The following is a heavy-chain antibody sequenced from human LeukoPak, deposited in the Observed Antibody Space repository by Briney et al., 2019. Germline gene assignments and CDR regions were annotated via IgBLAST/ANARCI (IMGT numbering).Heavy chain of an antibody. CDR3: ARKLVLRYSRGHFDY. D-gene: IGHD3-9*01. V-gene: IGHV4-34*01. J-gene: IGHJ4*02. CDR2: INHSGST. Sequence: SETLSLTCAVYGGSSSGYYWSWIRQPPGKGLEWIGEINHSGSTNYNPSLKSRVTISVDTSKNQFSLKLSSVTAADTAVYYCARKLVLRYSRGHFDYWGQATLVTVSS. CDR1: GGSSSGYY.